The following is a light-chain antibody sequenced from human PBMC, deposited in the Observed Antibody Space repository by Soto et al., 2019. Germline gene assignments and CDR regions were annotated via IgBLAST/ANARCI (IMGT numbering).Light chain of an antibody. Sequence: EIVLTQSPGTLSLSPGERATLTCRASQSVTSSYLAWYQQKPGQAPRLLMYGASSRATGIPDRFSGSGSVTDFTLTISRLEPENFAVYYCQQYGSSPVTFGPGTKVDIK. CDR1: QSVTSSY. CDR2: GAS. CDR3: QQYGSSPVT. J-gene: IGKJ3*01. V-gene: IGKV3-20*01.